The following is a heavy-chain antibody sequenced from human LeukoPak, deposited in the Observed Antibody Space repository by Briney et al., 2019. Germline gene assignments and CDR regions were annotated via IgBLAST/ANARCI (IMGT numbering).Heavy chain of an antibody. CDR3: ARVGEYSSGWNDAFDI. CDR1: GYTFSDYY. CDR2: INPNSGGT. V-gene: IGHV1-2*02. J-gene: IGHJ3*02. D-gene: IGHD6-19*01. Sequence: ASVKVSCKASGYTFSDYYIHWVRQAPGQELEWMGWINPNSGGTNYAQKFQGRVTMTRDTSINTAYMELRSLRSDDTAVYYCARVGEYSSGWNDAFDIWGQGTMVTVSS.